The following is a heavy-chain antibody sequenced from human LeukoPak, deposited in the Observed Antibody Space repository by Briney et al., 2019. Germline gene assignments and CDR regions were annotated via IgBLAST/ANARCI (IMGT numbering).Heavy chain of an antibody. CDR2: IYYSGST. D-gene: IGHD1-26*01. CDR1: GGSISSYY. Sequence: SETLSLTCTVSGGSISSYYWSWIRQPPGKGLEWIGYIYYSGSTNYNPSLKSRVSISVDTSKHQFSLKLSSVTAADTAVYYCATVAAEWELRLGDYWGQGTLVTVSS. J-gene: IGHJ4*02. CDR3: ATVAAEWELRLGDY. V-gene: IGHV4-59*12.